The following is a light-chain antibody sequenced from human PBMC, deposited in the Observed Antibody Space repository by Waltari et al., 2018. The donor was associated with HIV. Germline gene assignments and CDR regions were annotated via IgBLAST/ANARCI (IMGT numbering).Light chain of an antibody. CDR3: SSYAGSNNVI. J-gene: IGLJ2*01. Sequence: QSALTQPPSASGSPGQSVTISCTGTSSDVGGYDYDSWYQQHPGKAPKLMIYEVSTRPSGVPDRFFGSKSGNTASLTVSGLQAEDEADYYCSSYAGSNNVIFGGGTKLTVL. CDR1: SSDVGGYDY. CDR2: EVS. V-gene: IGLV2-8*01.